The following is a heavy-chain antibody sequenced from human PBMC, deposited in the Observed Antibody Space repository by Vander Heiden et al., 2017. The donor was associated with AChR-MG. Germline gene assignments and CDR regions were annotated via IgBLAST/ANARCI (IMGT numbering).Heavy chain of an antibody. D-gene: IGHD2-2*01. Sequence: QVQLVESGGGVVQPGRSLRLSCAASGFTFSSYAMHWVRQAPGKGLEWVAVISYDGSNKYYADSVKGRFTISRDNSKNTLYLQMNSLRAEDTAVYYCARDTSLGVDPWGQGTLVTVSS. V-gene: IGHV3-30-3*01. CDR2: ISYDGSNK. CDR3: ARDTSLGVDP. CDR1: GFTFSSYA. J-gene: IGHJ5*02.